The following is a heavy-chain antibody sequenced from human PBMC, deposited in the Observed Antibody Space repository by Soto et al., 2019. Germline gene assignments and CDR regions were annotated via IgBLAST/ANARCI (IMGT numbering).Heavy chain of an antibody. CDR1: GGSISSGDYY. V-gene: IGHV4-30-4*01. Sequence: PSETLSLTCSVSGGSISSGDYYWSWIRQPPGKGLEWIGYIYYSGSTYYNPSLKSRVTISVDTSKNQFSLKLSSVTAADTAVYYCASWLDMVVVPAARRVGFDYWGQGTLVTVSS. CDR2: IYYSGST. CDR3: ASWLDMVVVPAARRVGFDY. D-gene: IGHD2-2*03. J-gene: IGHJ4*02.